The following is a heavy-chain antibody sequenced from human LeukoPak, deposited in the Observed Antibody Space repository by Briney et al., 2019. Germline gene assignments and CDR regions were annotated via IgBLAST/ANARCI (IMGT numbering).Heavy chain of an antibody. J-gene: IGHJ3*02. Sequence: GASVKVSCKASGGTFSSYAISWVRQAPGQGLEWMGGIIPIFGTANYAQKFQGRVTITTDESTSTAYMEPSSLRSEDTAVYYCARDYDSSGYYLGAFDIWGQGTMVTVSS. V-gene: IGHV1-69*05. CDR3: ARDYDSSGYYLGAFDI. CDR2: IIPIFGTA. D-gene: IGHD3-22*01. CDR1: GGTFSSYA.